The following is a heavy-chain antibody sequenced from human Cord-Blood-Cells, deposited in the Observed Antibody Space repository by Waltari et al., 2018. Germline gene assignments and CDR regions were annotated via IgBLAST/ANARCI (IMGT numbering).Heavy chain of an antibody. CDR2: IDAEDGET. D-gene: IGHD2-15*01. CDR1: GYTLTELS. CDR3: ATEGGGYCSGGSCYRGYYFDY. Sequence: QVQLVQSGAEVKKPGASVKVSCKVSGYTLTELSMHWVRQAPGKGLDWMGGIDAEDGETIYVRKFPGRVTMTEDKSTDTAYMELSSLRSEDTAVYYCATEGGGYCSGGSCYRGYYFDYWGQGTLVTVSS. J-gene: IGHJ4*02. V-gene: IGHV1-24*01.